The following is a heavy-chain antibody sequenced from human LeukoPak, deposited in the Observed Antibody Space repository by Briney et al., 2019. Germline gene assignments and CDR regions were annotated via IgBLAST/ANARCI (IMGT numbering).Heavy chain of an antibody. V-gene: IGHV1-46*01. CDR3: ARESEDQDYYYYYMDV. CDR1: GYTFTSYY. J-gene: IGHJ6*03. Sequence: ASVTVSCKASGYTFTSYYMHWVRQAPGQGLEWMGIINPSGGSTSYAQKFQGRVTMTRDMSTSTVYMELSSLRSEDTAVYYCARESEDQDYYYYYMDVWGKGTTVTVSS. CDR2: INPSGGST.